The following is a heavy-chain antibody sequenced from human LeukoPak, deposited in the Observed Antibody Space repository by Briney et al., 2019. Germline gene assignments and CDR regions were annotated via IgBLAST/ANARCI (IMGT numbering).Heavy chain of an antibody. CDR3: ARDSSSYGFPYYFDY. Sequence: SVKVSCKASGGTFSSYAISWVRQAPGQGLEWMGRIIPILGIANYAQKFQGRVTITADKSTSTAYMELSSLRSEDTAVYYCARDSSSYGFPYYFDYWGQGTLVTVSS. CDR1: GGTFSSYA. V-gene: IGHV1-69*04. J-gene: IGHJ4*02. D-gene: IGHD5-18*01. CDR2: IIPILGIA.